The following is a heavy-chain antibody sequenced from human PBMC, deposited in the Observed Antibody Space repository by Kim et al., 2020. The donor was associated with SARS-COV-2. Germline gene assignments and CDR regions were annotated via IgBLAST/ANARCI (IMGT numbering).Heavy chain of an antibody. J-gene: IGHJ4*02. CDR3: VRGPHCSSGSCYPPRFDY. Sequence: GGSLRLSCAASGFTFSDHFMDWVRQAPGKGLEWVGRARNKAYSYSTEYAASVRGRFTISRDDSKSSLYLQMNSLNTEDTAXSXCVRGPHCSSGSCYPPRFDYWXXGTLXTLSS. CDR2: ARNKAYSYST. D-gene: IGHD2-15*01. V-gene: IGHV3-72*01. CDR1: GFTFSDHF.